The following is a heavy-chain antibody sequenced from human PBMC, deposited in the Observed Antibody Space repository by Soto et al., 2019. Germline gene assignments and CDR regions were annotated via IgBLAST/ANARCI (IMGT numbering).Heavy chain of an antibody. J-gene: IGHJ6*02. CDR2: ISYDGSNK. D-gene: IGHD6-25*01. Sequence: GGSLRLSCAASGFTFSSYGMRWVRQAPGKGLEWVAVISYDGSNKYYADSVKGRFTISRDNSKNTLYLQMNSLRAEDTAVYYCVKDSPQRNYYYSGMGFCCLGTTVTVYS. CDR1: GFTFSSYG. V-gene: IGHV3-30*18. CDR3: VKDSPQRNYYYSGMGF.